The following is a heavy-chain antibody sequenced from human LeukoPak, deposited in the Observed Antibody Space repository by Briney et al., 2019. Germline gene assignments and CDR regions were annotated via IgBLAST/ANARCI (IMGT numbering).Heavy chain of an antibody. J-gene: IGHJ4*02. V-gene: IGHV3-30*18. CDR3: AKGHSAHGTGFDG. Sequence: PGGSLRLSCAASGFTFSSYGMHWVRQAPGKGLEWVAFISYDEVNKYYADSVKGRFTISRDNFKNTLYLQMNSLRVEDTAVYYCAKGHSAHGTGFDGWGQGTLVIASS. CDR2: ISYDEVNK. CDR1: GFTFSSYG. D-gene: IGHD1-1*01.